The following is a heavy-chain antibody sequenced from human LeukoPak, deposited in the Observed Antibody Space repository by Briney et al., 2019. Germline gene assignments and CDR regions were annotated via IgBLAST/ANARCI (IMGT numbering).Heavy chain of an antibody. D-gene: IGHD6-6*01. CDR1: GGSYSGYY. Sequence: KPSETLSLTCAVYGGSYSGYYWSWIRQPPGKGLEWIGEINHSGSTNYNPPLKSRVTISVDTSKNQFSLKLSSVTAADTAVYYCARRLAARPRIDYWGQGTLVTVSS. CDR2: INHSGST. CDR3: ARRLAARPRIDY. V-gene: IGHV4-34*01. J-gene: IGHJ4*02.